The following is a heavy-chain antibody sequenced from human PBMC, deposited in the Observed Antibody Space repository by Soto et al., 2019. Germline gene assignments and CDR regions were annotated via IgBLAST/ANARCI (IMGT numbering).Heavy chain of an antibody. V-gene: IGHV4-34*01. CDR3: ARVTGTYYGMDV. CDR2: INHGGTS. Sequence: PSETLSLTCAVHGGSFSGYYWDWIRQPPGKGLEWIGEINHGGTSNYNPSLKSRAIISVDTSKNQFSLKLSSVTAADTAVYYCARVTGTYYGMDVWGQGTTVTVSS. J-gene: IGHJ6*02. CDR1: GGSFSGYY. D-gene: IGHD7-27*01.